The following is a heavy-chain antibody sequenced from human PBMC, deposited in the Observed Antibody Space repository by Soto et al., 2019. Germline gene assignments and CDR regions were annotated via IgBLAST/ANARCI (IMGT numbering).Heavy chain of an antibody. D-gene: IGHD3-16*02. CDR3: VKDLGDYIWGSYRPGSFDY. CDR1: GFTFSSYA. V-gene: IGHV3-23*01. CDR2: VRGSGGTT. J-gene: IGHJ4*02. Sequence: EVHLLESGGGLVQPGGSLRLSCAASGFTFSSYAMSWGRQTPGEGLEWVSFVRGSGGTTFYADSVKGRFTISRDTSENTLYLQMNSLRPEDTAVYYCVKDLGDYIWGSYRPGSFDYWGQGTLVTVSS.